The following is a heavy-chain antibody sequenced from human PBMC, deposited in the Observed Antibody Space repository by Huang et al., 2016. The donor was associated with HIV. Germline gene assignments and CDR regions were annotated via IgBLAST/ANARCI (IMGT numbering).Heavy chain of an antibody. CDR1: GDSIRSGGYY. J-gene: IGHJ4*02. CDR3: ARAPATHSVFFY. Sequence: QVQLQESGPGLVKPSQTLSLTCTVSGDSIRSGGYYWTWIRQSPAKGLEWIGYIYYSGCSKYTPSLKSRVSISIDAFKNRVSLKLKSVTVADTAVYYCARAPATHSVFFYWGQGTLVTVSA. D-gene: IGHD3-3*01. CDR2: IYYSGCS. V-gene: IGHV4-30-4*08.